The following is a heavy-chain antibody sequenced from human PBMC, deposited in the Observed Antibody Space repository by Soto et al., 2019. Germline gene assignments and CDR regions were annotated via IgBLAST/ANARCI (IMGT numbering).Heavy chain of an antibody. Sequence: EVQLLESGGDLVQPGGSLRLSCAASGFTFSSRGMNWVRQAPGKGLEWVSRISGGGTTDYADSVKGRFTISRDNTRNTLFLQMNRIEAEDTAIYCCANHAPEGFTDRCSEQFDYWGQGTLVTVSS. CDR2: ISGGGTT. V-gene: IGHV3-23*01. J-gene: IGHJ4*02. CDR1: GFTFSSRG. D-gene: IGHD2-2*01. CDR3: ANHAPEGFTDRCSEQFDY.